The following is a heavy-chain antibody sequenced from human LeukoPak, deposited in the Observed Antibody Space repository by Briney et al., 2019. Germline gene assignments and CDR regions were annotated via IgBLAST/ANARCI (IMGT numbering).Heavy chain of an antibody. V-gene: IGHV3-23*01. Sequence: PGGSLRLSCAAAGFTFSSYAMSWVRQAPGKGLEWVSAISGSGGSTYYADSVKGRFTISRDNSKNTLYLQMNSLRVEDTAVYYCAKGRDIVVVVAAIGYYYGMDVWGQGTTVTVSS. J-gene: IGHJ6*02. D-gene: IGHD2-15*01. CDR3: AKGRDIVVVVAAIGYYYGMDV. CDR2: ISGSGGST. CDR1: GFTFSSYA.